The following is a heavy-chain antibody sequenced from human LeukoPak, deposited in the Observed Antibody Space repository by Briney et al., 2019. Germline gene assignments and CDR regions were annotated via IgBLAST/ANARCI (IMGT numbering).Heavy chain of an antibody. CDR2: IRYDGSNK. J-gene: IGHJ6*03. Sequence: GGSLRLSCAASGFTFSSYGMHWVRQAPGKGLEWVAFIRYDGSNKYYADSVKGRFTISRDNSKNTLYLQMNSLRAEDTAVYYCAKDHRQTRYHEILTGYYRTKIDYYYYMDVWGKGTTVTVSS. CDR1: GFTFSSYG. D-gene: IGHD3-9*01. V-gene: IGHV3-30*02. CDR3: AKDHRQTRYHEILTGYYRTKIDYYYYMDV.